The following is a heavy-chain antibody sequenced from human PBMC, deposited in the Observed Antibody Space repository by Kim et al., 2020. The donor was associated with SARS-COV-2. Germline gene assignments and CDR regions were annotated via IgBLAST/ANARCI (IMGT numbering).Heavy chain of an antibody. CDR3: ATGDYYYDSSGTFYYYYGMDF. CDR2: FDPEDGET. Sequence: ASVKVSCKVSGYTLTELSMHWVRQAPGKGLEWMGGFDPEDGETIYAQKFQGRVTMTEDTSTDTAYMELSSLRSEDTAVYYCATGDYYYDSSGTFYYYYGMDFWGQGTTVTVSS. CDR1: GYTLTELS. V-gene: IGHV1-24*01. D-gene: IGHD3-22*01. J-gene: IGHJ6*02.